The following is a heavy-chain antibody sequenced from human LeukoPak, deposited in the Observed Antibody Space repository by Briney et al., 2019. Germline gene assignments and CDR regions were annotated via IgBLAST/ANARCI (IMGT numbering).Heavy chain of an antibody. D-gene: IGHD6-19*01. V-gene: IGHV1-18*01. CDR1: GYTFTSYG. J-gene: IGHJ5*02. CDR3: ARVDSSGWSHHGWFDP. Sequence: ASVKVSCKASGYTFTSYGISWVRQAPGQGLEWMEWISAYNGNTNYAQKLQGRVTMTTDTSTSTAYMELRSLRSDDTAVYYCARVDSSGWSHHGWFDPWGQGTLVTVSS. CDR2: ISAYNGNT.